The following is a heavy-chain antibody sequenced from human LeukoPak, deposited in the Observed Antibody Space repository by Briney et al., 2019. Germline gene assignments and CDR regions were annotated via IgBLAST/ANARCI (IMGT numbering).Heavy chain of an antibody. CDR2: IYPSGNT. Sequence: SETLSLTCTVSGDSFSNYYRSWIRQPPGKGLEWIGNIYPSGNTNSNPSLKSRVTMSVDTSKKQFSLKLSSVTGADTAVFYCARHGLNYYFRDVWGRGTTVTVSS. D-gene: IGHD2-8*01. V-gene: IGHV4-4*09. CDR1: GDSFSNYY. J-gene: IGHJ6*03. CDR3: ARHGLNYYFRDV.